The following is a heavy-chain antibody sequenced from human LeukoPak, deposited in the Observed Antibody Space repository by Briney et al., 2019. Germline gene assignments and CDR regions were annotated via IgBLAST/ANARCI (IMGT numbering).Heavy chain of an antibody. CDR1: GFTFSSYG. Sequence: PGGSLRLSCAASGFTFSSYGMHWVRQAPGKGPEWVAFIRYGSNKYYADSVKGRFTISRDNSKNTLYLQMNSLRAEDTAVYYCARDRNAFDIWGQGTMVTVS. J-gene: IGHJ3*02. V-gene: IGHV3-30*02. CDR3: ARDRNAFDI. CDR2: IRYGSNK.